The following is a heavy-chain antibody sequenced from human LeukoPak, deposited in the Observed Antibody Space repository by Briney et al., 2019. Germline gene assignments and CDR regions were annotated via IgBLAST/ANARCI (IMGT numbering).Heavy chain of an antibody. CDR2: ISGSGGST. V-gene: IGHV3-23*01. J-gene: IGHJ3*02. CDR3: AKEGRYCSGGSCFSAAFDI. D-gene: IGHD2-15*01. CDR1: GFTFSSYA. Sequence: KTGGSLRLSCAASGFTFSSYAMSWVRQAPGKGLEWVSAISGSGGSTYYADSVKGRFTISRDNSKNTLYLQMNSLRAEDTAVYYCAKEGRYCSGGSCFSAAFDIWGQGTMATVSS.